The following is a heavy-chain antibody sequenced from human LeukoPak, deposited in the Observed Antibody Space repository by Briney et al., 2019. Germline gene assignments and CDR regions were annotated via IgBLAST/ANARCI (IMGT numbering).Heavy chain of an antibody. CDR1: GGSISSSYSY. V-gene: IGHV4-39*07. J-gene: IGHJ6*02. D-gene: IGHD2/OR15-2a*01. CDR2: SYYSGST. Sequence: SETLFLTCTVSGGSISSSYSYWGWIRQPPGKGLEWIGNSYYSGSTYYSPSLTSRVTVSVDTSENQFSLKLSSVTAADTAVYYCARAHSIASYYYGVDVWGQGTTVTVSS. CDR3: ARAHSIASYYYGVDV.